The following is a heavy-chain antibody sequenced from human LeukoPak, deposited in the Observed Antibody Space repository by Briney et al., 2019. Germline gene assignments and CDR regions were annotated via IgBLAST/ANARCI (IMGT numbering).Heavy chain of an antibody. Sequence: PGRSLRLSCAASGFTFDDYAMHWVRQAPGKGLEWVSGISWNSGSIGYADSVKGRFTISRDNAKNSLYLQMNSLRAEDTALNYCAKAMGLYYYDSSGYLTWGQGTLVTVSS. D-gene: IGHD3-22*01. CDR3: AKAMGLYYYDSSGYLT. CDR1: GFTFDDYA. J-gene: IGHJ4*02. CDR2: ISWNSGSI. V-gene: IGHV3-9*01.